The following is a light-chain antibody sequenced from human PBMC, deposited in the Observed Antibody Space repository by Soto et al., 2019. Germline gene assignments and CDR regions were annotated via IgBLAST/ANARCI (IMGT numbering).Light chain of an antibody. CDR3: KEYNSYSNK. V-gene: IGKV1-5*01. CDR2: TAS. Sequence: DGHMSRSPSRPCASLGDRVTITCRASQSISSWLAWYQQKPGKAPKPLISTASTLQSGVPSRFSGSGSGTEFTLTISILQPEDFATYYCKEYNSYSNKFGEGTKLDI. J-gene: IGKJ2*01. CDR1: QSISSW.